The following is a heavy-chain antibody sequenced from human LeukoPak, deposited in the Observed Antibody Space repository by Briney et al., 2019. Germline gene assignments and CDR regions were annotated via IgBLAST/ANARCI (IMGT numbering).Heavy chain of an antibody. V-gene: IGHV3-21*01. CDR3: ARVHASGTRYWYFDL. CDR2: ISRSSNFI. CDR1: GLTFSSYW. D-gene: IGHD3-10*01. Sequence: PGGSLRLSCAASGLTFSSYWMSWVRQAPGKGLEWVSSISRSSNFIYYADSVKGRFTISRDNAKDSLYLQMSTLRTEDTAVYYCARVHASGTRYWYFDLWGRGTLVTVSS. J-gene: IGHJ2*01.